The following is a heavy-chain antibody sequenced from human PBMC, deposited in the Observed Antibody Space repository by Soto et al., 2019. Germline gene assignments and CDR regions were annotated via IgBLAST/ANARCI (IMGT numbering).Heavy chain of an antibody. V-gene: IGHV4-39*01. D-gene: IGHD4-17*01. CDR1: GGSISSSRSY. CDR2: IFYAGNT. Sequence: SETLSLTCNVSGGSISSSRSYWAWFRQPPGKELEWIANIFYAGNTYYNPSLKSRVTVSVDTSKNQFSLKLDSVTAADTAVYYCARVDGGWFDPWGQGTLVTVSS. CDR3: ARVDGGWFDP. J-gene: IGHJ5*02.